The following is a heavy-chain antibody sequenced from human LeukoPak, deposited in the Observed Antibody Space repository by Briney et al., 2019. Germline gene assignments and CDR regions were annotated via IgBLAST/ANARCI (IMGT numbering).Heavy chain of an antibody. CDR1: GYTFIGSF. CDR3: VRADPVDY. J-gene: IGHJ4*02. CDR2: INSNTGGT. Sequence: ASVKVSGKASGYTFIGSFMHWVRQAPGQGLEWMGWINSNTGGTRFAQKFQDRVTMTRDTSISTVYMELSSLRFDDTGVYYCVRADPVDYWGQGTHITVSS. V-gene: IGHV1-2*02.